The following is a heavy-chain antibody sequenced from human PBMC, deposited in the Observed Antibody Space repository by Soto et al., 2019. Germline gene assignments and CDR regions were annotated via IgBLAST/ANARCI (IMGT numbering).Heavy chain of an antibody. J-gene: IGHJ4*02. D-gene: IGHD5-12*01. CDR2: ISSSGSTI. CDR3: ARDTSGYDLYYFDY. Sequence: GPLRLSCAASVFTFSSYEMNWVRQGPGKGLEWVSYISSSGSTIYYADSVKGRFTISRDNAKNSLYLQMNSLRAEDTAVYYCARDTSGYDLYYFDYWGQGTLVSVSS. CDR1: VFTFSSYE. V-gene: IGHV3-48*03.